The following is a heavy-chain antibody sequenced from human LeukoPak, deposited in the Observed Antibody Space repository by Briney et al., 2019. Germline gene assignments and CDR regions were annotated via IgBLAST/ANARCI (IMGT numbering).Heavy chain of an antibody. CDR1: GYTFTNYY. CDR3: ARIQRGVVNAFDI. J-gene: IGHJ3*02. V-gene: IGHV1-46*01. Sequence: GASVKVSCKASGYTFTNYYMHWVRQAPGQGLEWMGLINPSGGTTSYAQKFQGRVTMTRETSTSTVYMELSSLRPEDTAVYFCARIQRGVVNAFDIWGQGTMVTVSS. D-gene: IGHD3-16*02. CDR2: INPSGGTT.